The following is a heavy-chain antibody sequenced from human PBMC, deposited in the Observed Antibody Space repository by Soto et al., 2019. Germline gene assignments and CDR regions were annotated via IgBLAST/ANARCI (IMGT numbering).Heavy chain of an antibody. Sequence: SVKVSCKASGGAFSSYAISWVRQAPGQGLEWMGGTMPIFGTANYAQKLQGRVTITADKSTSTAYMELRSLRAEDTAVYYCAAGRIFCVGGDRPYYYYGMDVWGQGTTVTVSS. D-gene: IGHD2-21*02. CDR1: GGAFSSYA. J-gene: IGHJ6*02. CDR2: TMPIFGTA. V-gene: IGHV1-69*06. CDR3: AAGRIFCVGGDRPYYYYGMDV.